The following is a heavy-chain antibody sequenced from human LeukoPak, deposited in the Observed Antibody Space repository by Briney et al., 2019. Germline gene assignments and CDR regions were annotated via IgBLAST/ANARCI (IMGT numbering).Heavy chain of an antibody. CDR3: ARDPGTHYGSSWYYGMDV. CDR2: IKQDGSEK. Sequence: GGSLRLSCAASGFTFSSYWMSWVRQAPGKGLEWVANIKQDGSEKYYVDSVKGRFTISRDNAKNSLYLQTNSLRAEDTAVYYCARDPGTHYGSSWYYGMDVWGQGTTVTVSS. V-gene: IGHV3-7*01. CDR1: GFTFSSYW. J-gene: IGHJ6*02. D-gene: IGHD6-13*01.